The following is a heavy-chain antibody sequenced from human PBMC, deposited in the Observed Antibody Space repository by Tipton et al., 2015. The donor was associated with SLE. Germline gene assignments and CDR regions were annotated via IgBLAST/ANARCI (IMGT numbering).Heavy chain of an antibody. CDR2: IYYSGST. V-gene: IGHV4-59*12. CDR1: GGSFSGYY. Sequence: TLSLTCAVYGGSFSGYYWSWIRQPPGKGLEWIGYIYYSGSTNYNPSLKSRVTISVDTSKNQFSLKLSSVTAADTAVYYCARVPVARSRGWFDPWGQGTLVTVSS. D-gene: IGHD3-10*01. CDR3: ARVPVARSRGWFDP. J-gene: IGHJ5*02.